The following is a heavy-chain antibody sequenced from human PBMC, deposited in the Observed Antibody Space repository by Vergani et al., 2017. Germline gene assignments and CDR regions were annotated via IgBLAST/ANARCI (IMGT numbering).Heavy chain of an antibody. J-gene: IGHJ4*02. CDR1: GFTFSTYA. D-gene: IGHD1-26*01. CDR2: LTGGGGSN. CDR3: VKDAGSYENFFDS. Sequence: EVQLLESGGSLKQPGGSVRLSCAASGFTFSTYAMHWARPAPGKGLEWVSALTGGGGSNYYEVSFKGRFISSRDNSRDTLYLQMNSLRPEDTVTDYCVKDAGSYENFFDSWGQGTLVTVAS. V-gene: IGHV3-23*01.